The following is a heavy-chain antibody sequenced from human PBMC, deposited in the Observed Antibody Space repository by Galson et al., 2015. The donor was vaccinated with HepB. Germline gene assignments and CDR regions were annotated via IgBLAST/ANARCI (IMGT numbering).Heavy chain of an antibody. J-gene: IGHJ2*01. D-gene: IGHD6-6*01. CDR1: GGTFSSYA. V-gene: IGHV1-69*13. CDR3: ARGVKGGPLVIRFDL. Sequence: SVKVSCKASGGTFSSYAISWVRQAPGQGLEWMGGIIPIFGIANYAQKFQGRVTITADESTSTAYMELSSLRSEDTAVYYCARGVKGGPLVIRFDLWGRGTLVTVSS. CDR2: IIPIFGIA.